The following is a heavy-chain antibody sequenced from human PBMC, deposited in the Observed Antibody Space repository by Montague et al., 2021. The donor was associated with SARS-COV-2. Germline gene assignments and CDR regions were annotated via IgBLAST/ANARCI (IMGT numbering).Heavy chain of an antibody. V-gene: IGHV4-39*01. D-gene: IGHD2-2*01. CDR1: GGSISSSSYY. Sequence: SETLSLTCTVSGGSISSSSYYWGWIRQPPWKGLEWIGSIYYSESTYYXPSLKSRVTISVDTSKNQFSLKLSSVTAADTAVYYCARQGDQLLLEYWFDPWGQGTLVTVSS. J-gene: IGHJ5*02. CDR3: ARQGDQLLLEYWFDP. CDR2: IYYSEST.